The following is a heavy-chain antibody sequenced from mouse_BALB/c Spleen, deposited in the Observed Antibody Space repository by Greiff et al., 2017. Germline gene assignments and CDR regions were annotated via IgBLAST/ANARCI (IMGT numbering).Heavy chain of an antibody. V-gene: IGHV2-5-1*01. J-gene: IGHJ4*01. CDR1: GFSLTSYG. CDR3: APRLPYYAMDY. D-gene: IGHD6-1*01. Sequence: VHLVESGPSLVQPSQSLSITCTVSGFSLTSYGVHWVRQSPGKGLEWLGVIWRGGSTDYNAAFMSRLSITKDNSKSQVFFKMNSLQADDTAIYYCAPRLPYYAMDYWGQGTSVTVSS. CDR2: IWRGGST.